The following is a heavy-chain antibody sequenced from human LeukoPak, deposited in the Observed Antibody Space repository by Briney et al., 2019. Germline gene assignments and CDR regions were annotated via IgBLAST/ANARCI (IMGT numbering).Heavy chain of an antibody. CDR2: IKQDGSEK. Sequence: PGGSLRLACAASGFTFSSYWMSWVRQAPGKGLEWVANIKQDGSEKYYVDSVKGRFTISRDNAKNSLYLQMNSLRAEDTAVYYCAREVLITMVRGIIDYYYMDVWGKGTTVTISS. V-gene: IGHV3-7*03. CDR1: GFTFSSYW. D-gene: IGHD3-10*01. CDR3: AREVLITMVRGIIDYYYMDV. J-gene: IGHJ6*03.